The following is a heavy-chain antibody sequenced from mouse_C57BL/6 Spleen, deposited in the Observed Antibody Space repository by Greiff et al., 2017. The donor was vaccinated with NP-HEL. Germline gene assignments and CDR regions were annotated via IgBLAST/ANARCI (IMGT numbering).Heavy chain of an antibody. CDR3: ARSRAYDVYAMDY. Sequence: QVQLKQPGAELVRPGSSVKLSCKASGYTFTSYWMHWVKQRPIQGLEWIGNIDPSDSETHYNQKFKDKATLTVDKSSSTAYMQLSSLTSEDSAVYYCARSRAYDVYAMDYWGQGTSVTVSS. CDR2: IDPSDSET. V-gene: IGHV1-52*01. CDR1: GYTFTSYW. D-gene: IGHD2-14*01. J-gene: IGHJ4*01.